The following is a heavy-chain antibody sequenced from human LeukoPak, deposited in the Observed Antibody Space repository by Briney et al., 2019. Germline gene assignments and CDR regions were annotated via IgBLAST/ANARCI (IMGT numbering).Heavy chain of an antibody. Sequence: GGSLRLSCAVSGLTFRNLKMNWVRQAPGKGLEWVSYISAGGRTTFYADSVTGRFTISRDNARNSLYLQMSSLRVGDTAVYYCAREGGSGKFDPWGQGTLVTVSS. CDR1: GLTFRNLK. CDR3: AREGGSGKFDP. V-gene: IGHV3-48*03. D-gene: IGHD3-10*01. J-gene: IGHJ5*02. CDR2: ISAGGRTT.